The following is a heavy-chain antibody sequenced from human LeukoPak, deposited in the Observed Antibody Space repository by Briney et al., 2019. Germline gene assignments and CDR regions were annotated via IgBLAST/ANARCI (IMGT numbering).Heavy chain of an antibody. CDR2: IYASGST. V-gene: IGHV4-61*02. CDR3: AREEAPYYYYYYMDV. CDR1: GGSISSGSYY. Sequence: ASETLSLTCTVSGGSISSGSYYWSWIRQPAGKGLEWIGRIYASGSTNYNPSLKSRVTISVDTSKNQFSLKLSSVTAADTAVYYCAREEAPYYYYYYMDVWGKGTTVTVSS. J-gene: IGHJ6*03.